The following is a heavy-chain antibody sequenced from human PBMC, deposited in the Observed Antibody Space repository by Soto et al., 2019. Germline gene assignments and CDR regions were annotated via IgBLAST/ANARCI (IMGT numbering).Heavy chain of an antibody. CDR2: IYYSGST. CDR1: GCYISSGGYY. V-gene: IGHV4-61*08. J-gene: IGHJ4*02. D-gene: IGHD1-1*01. CDR3: ARRYGYSFDY. Sequence: PSETLSLTCAVSGCYISSGGYYWSWIRQPPGRGLEWIGYIYYSGSTNYNPSLKSRVTISVDTSKNQFSLKLSSVTAADTAVYYCARRYGYSFDYWGQGTLVTVSS.